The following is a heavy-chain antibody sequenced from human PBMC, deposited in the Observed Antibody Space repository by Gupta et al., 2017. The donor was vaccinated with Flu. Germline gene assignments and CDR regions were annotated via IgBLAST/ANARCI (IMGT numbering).Heavy chain of an antibody. V-gene: IGHV4-39*01. CDR2: IYYSGST. D-gene: IGHD3-3*01. CDR3: ARGKDYDFWSGHMLDY. J-gene: IGHJ4*02. Sequence: QLQLQESGPGLVKPSATLSLPCTVPGGSLSSSSYYWGWIRQPPGKGLEWIGSIYYSGSTYYNPSLKSRVTISVDTSKNQFSLKLSSVTAADTAVYYCARGKDYDFWSGHMLDYWGQGTLVTVSS. CDR1: GGSLSSSSYY.